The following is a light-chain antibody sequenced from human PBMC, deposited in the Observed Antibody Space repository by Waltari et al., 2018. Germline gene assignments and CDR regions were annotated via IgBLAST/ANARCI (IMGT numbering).Light chain of an antibody. Sequence: QSALTQPASLSGYPGQSITISCTGSSSDVGGNNFLSWYQHHPGKPPKLIIYDYTDRPSGVSDRFSGSMSANTASLTISGLLADDEALYFCSSSSTPGTLVLFGGGTKLTVL. CDR2: DYT. V-gene: IGLV2-14*03. CDR3: SSSSTPGTLVL. J-gene: IGLJ2*01. CDR1: SSDVGGNNF.